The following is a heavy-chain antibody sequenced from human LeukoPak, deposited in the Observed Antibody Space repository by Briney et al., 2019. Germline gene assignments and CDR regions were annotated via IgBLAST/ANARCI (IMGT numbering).Heavy chain of an antibody. CDR1: GGSFSGYY. V-gene: IGHV4-31*11. CDR2: IYYSGST. D-gene: IGHD3-22*01. CDR3: ARDVGPYYDSSGYPGI. Sequence: SETLSLTCAVYGGSFSGYYWSWIRQHPGKGLEWIGYIYYSGSTYYNPSLKSRVTISVDTSKNQFSLKLSSVTAADTAAYYCARDVGPYYDSSGYPGIWGQGTLVTVSS. J-gene: IGHJ4*02.